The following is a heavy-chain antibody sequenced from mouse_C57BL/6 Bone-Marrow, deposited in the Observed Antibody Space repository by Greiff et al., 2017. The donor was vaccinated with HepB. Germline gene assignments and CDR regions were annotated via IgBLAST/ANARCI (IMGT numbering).Heavy chain of an antibody. D-gene: IGHD1-1*01. CDR3: TTITTVVATPGFAY. CDR2: IDPENGDT. CDR1: GFNIKDDY. Sequence: VQLKQSGAELVRPGASVKLSCTASGFNIKDDYMHWVKQRPEQGLEWIGWIDPENGDTEYASKFQGKATITADTSSNTAYLQLSSLTSEDTAVYYCTTITTVVATPGFAYWGQGTLVTVSA. J-gene: IGHJ3*01. V-gene: IGHV14-4*01.